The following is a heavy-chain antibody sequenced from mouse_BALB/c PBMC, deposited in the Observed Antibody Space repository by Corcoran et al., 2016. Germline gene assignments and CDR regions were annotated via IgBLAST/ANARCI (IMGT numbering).Heavy chain of an antibody. CDR1: GYIFTNYG. J-gene: IGHJ4*01. V-gene: IGHV9-1*02. CDR3: ARGDGYLMDY. CDR2: INTYTGEP. Sequence: QIQLVQSGPELKKPGETVKISCKASGYIFTNYGMNWVKQAPGKGLKWMGWINTYTGEPTYADDFKGRFAFSLETSASTAYLQINNLKNEDMATYFCARGDGYLMDYWGQGTSVTVSS. D-gene: IGHD2-3*01.